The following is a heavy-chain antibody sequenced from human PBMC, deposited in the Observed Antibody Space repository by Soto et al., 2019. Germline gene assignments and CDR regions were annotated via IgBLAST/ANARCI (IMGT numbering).Heavy chain of an antibody. J-gene: IGHJ4*02. D-gene: IGHD3-10*01. V-gene: IGHV3-11*06. CDR1: RFTFSDYY. CDR2: ISSSSSYT. CDR3: ARAFFVDSGEYYYDY. Sequence: QVQLVESGGGLVKPGGSLRLSCAASRFTFSDYYMSWIRQAPGKGLEWVSYISSSSSYTNYADSVKGRFTISRDNAKNSLYLQMNSLRAEDTAMYYCARAFFVDSGEYYYDYWCQGTLLTVSS.